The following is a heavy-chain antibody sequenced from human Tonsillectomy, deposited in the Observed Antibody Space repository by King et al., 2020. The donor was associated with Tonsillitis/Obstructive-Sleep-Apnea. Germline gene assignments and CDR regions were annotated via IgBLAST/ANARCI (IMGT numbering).Heavy chain of an antibody. CDR1: GFTFSSYW. Sequence: VQLVESGGGLVQPGGSLRLSCAASGFTFSSYWMHWVRHAPGKGLMWVSRINTDGRITSYADSVKGRFTISRDNAKNTVYLQMNSLRVEDTAVYYCTRDFLSQENWGQGTTVTVSS. V-gene: IGHV3-74*01. CDR2: INTDGRIT. J-gene: IGHJ6*02. CDR3: TRDFLSQEN.